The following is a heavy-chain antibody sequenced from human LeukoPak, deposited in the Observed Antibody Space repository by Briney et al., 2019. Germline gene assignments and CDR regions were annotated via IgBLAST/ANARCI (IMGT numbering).Heavy chain of an antibody. CDR3: AKDGPPYSGSDPAFDI. CDR2: IRYDGSNK. D-gene: IGHD1-26*01. V-gene: IGHV3-30*02. J-gene: IGHJ3*02. CDR1: GFTFSSYG. Sequence: PGGSLRLSCAASGFTFSSYGMHWVRQAPGKGLEWVAFIRYDGSNKYYADSVRGRFTISRDNSKNTLYLQMNSLRAEDTAVYYCAKDGPPYSGSDPAFDIWGQGTMVTVSS.